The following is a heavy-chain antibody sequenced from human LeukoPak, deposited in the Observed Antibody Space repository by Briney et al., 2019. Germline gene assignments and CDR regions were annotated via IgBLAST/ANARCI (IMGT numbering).Heavy chain of an antibody. CDR2: INPDGTTT. CDR3: ICDSAHRSGGDS. V-gene: IGHV3-74*01. CDR1: GFIFRTYW. J-gene: IGHJ4*02. D-gene: IGHD1-26*01. Sequence: GGSLRLSCAASGFIFRTYWMHWVRHVPGKGLMWVSRINPDGTTTTYADSVKGRFTISRDNAKKTVYLQMNSLRAEDTAIYYCICDSAHRSGGDSWGQGALVTVSP.